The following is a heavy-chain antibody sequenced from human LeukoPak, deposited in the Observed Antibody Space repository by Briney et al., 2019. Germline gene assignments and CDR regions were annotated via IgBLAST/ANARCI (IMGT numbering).Heavy chain of an antibody. CDR3: AKNHYYGSGSYYYYYGMDV. V-gene: IGHV3-30*18. Sequence: GGSLRLSCAASGFTFSSYGMHWVRQAPGKGLEWVAVISYDGSNKYYADSVKGRFTISRGNSKNTLYLQMNSLRAEDTAVYYCAKNHYYGSGSYYYYYGMDVWGKGTTVTVSS. CDR2: ISYDGSNK. D-gene: IGHD3-10*01. J-gene: IGHJ6*04. CDR1: GFTFSSYG.